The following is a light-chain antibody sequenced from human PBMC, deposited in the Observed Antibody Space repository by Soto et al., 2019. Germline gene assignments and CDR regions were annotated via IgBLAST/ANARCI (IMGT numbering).Light chain of an antibody. CDR2: RNN. CDR1: SSNIGSNY. J-gene: IGLJ2*01. V-gene: IGLV1-47*01. Sequence: QSVLTQPPSASGTPGQRVTISCSGSSSNIGSNYVYWYQQLPGTAPKLLIYRNNQRPSGVPDRFSGSKSGTSAPLAISGPRSEDEADYYCAAWDDSNVVFGGGTKLTVL. CDR3: AAWDDSNVV.